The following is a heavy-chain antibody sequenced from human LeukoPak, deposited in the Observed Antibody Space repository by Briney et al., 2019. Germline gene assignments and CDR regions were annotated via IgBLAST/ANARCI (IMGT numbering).Heavy chain of an antibody. CDR3: ARVRITDSSGWYGWGFDY. CDR2: ISSSSSYI. CDR1: GLTVSSNY. Sequence: GGSLRLSCATSGLTVSSNYMSWVRQAPGKGLEWVSSISSSSSYIYYADSVKGRFTISRDNAKNSLYLQMNSLRAEDTAVYYCARVRITDSSGWYGWGFDYWGQGTLVTVSS. V-gene: IGHV3-21*01. D-gene: IGHD6-19*01. J-gene: IGHJ4*02.